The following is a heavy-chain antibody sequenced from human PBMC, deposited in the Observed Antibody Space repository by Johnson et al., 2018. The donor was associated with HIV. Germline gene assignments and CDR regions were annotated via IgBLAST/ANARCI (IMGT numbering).Heavy chain of an antibody. V-gene: IGHV3-30*02. CDR1: GFSFSSYG. D-gene: IGHD3-22*01. CDR3: ARERDYYDSGGYWVDAFDI. Sequence: QVQLVESGGGVVQPGGSLRLSCAASGFSFSSYGIHWVRQAPGKGLEWVAFTQYDGSNKYYADSMKGRFTISRDNSKNTLYLQMNSLRAEDTAVYYCARERDYYDSGGYWVDAFDIWGQGTMVTVSS. CDR2: TQYDGSNK. J-gene: IGHJ3*02.